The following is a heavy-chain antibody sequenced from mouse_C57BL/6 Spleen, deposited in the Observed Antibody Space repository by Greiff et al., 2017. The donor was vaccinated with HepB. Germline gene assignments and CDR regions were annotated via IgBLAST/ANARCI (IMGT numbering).Heavy chain of an antibody. CDR1: GFSLTSYG. V-gene: IGHV2-6*02. J-gene: IGHJ4*01. CDR2: IWSDGST. D-gene: IGHD1-1*01. CDR3: ARNNDYGSSYGAMDY. Sequence: VKLEESGPGLVAPSQSLSIPCTVSGFSLTSYGVHWVRQPPGKGLEWLVVIWSDGSTTYNSALKSRLSISKDNSKRQVFLKMNSLQTDDTAMYYCARNNDYGSSYGAMDYWGQGTSVTVSS.